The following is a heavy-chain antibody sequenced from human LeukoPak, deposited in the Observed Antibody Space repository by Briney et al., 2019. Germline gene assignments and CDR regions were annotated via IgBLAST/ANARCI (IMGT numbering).Heavy chain of an antibody. Sequence: GGSLRLSCAGSGFSFSSYGMHWVRQAPGKGLEWMAFIRSDGSNKYYADSVKGRFTISRDNSKNTLYLQMNSLRAEDTAVYYCANTIAVATLWDYWGQGTLVTVSS. D-gene: IGHD6-19*01. J-gene: IGHJ4*02. CDR2: IRSDGSNK. CDR1: GFSFSSYG. V-gene: IGHV3-30*02. CDR3: ANTIAVATLWDY.